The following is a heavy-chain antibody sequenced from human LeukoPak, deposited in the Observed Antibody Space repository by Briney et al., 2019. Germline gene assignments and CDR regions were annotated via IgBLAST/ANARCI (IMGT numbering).Heavy chain of an antibody. CDR2: IKSKTDGGTA. D-gene: IGHD1-26*01. V-gene: IGHV3-15*01. CDR1: GFTFSDAW. Sequence: PGGSLRLSCAASGFTFSDAWMSWVRQAPGKGLEWVGRIKSKTDGGTADYAAPMKGRFTISRDDSKNTLYLQMNSLKTEDTAVYYCTTRGGSFSIFDYWGQGTLVTVSS. CDR3: TTRGGSFSIFDY. J-gene: IGHJ4*02.